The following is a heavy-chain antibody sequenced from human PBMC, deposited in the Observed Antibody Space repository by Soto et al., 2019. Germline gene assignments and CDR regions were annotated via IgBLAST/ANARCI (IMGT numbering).Heavy chain of an antibody. CDR1: GYTFTSYY. Sequence: ASVKVSCKASGYTFTSYYMHWVRQAPGQGLEWMGIINPSGGSTSYAQKFQGRVTMTRDTSTSTVYMELSSLRSEDTAVYYCARDVENYYDSSGYYGYWGQGTLVTVSS. CDR2: INPSGGST. D-gene: IGHD3-22*01. CDR3: ARDVENYYDSSGYYGY. J-gene: IGHJ4*02. V-gene: IGHV1-46*01.